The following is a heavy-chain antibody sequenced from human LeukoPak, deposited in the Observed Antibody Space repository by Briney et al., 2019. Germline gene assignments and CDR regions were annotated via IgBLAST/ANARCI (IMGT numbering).Heavy chain of an antibody. V-gene: IGHV3-74*01. J-gene: IGHJ4*02. Sequence: GGSLRLSCAASGFTFSSYWMHWVPQAPGKGLVWVSRINSDGSSTNYADSVKGRFTISRDNAKNTLYLQMNSLRAEDTAVYYCASSAVPAAASLYDSSGYYPDYWGQGTLVTVSS. CDR1: GFTFSSYW. CDR3: ASSAVPAAASLYDSSGYYPDY. D-gene: IGHD3-22*01. CDR2: INSDGSST.